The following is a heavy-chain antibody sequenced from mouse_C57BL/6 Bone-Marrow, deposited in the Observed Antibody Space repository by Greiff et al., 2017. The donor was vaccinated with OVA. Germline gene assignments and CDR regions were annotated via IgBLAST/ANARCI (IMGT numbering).Heavy chain of an antibody. CDR2: IYPRSGNT. D-gene: IGHD2-2*01. CDR1: GYTFTSSG. CDR3: ARHNGSPAMDY. Sequence: QVHVKQSGAELARPGASVKLSCKASGYTFTSSGISWVKQRTGQGLEWIGEIYPRSGNTYYNEKFKGKATLTADKSSSTAYMELRSLTSEDSAVYFCARHNGSPAMDYWGQGTSVTVSS. J-gene: IGHJ4*01. V-gene: IGHV1-81*01.